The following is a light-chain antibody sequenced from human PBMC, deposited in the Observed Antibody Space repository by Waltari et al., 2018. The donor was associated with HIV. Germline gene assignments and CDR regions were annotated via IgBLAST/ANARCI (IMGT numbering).Light chain of an antibody. CDR3: LTYVSDSGTWK. CDR1: NIDVGNYNF. V-gene: IGLV2-23*02. CDR2: DVS. J-gene: IGLJ3*02. Sequence: QSPLTQPASVSGNPGQSVNITCTGTNIDVGNYNFVSWYQQHPGKAPKLLIYDVSKRPSGVSSRFSGSKSGYWASLTISGLLTEDESYYYCLTYVSDSGTWKFGGGTYLTV.